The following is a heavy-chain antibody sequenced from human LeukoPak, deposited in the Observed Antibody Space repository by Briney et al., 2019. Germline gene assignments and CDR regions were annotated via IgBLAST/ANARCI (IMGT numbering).Heavy chain of an antibody. Sequence: GGSLRLSCAASGFTFSNAWMSWVRQAPGKGLEWVGRIKSKTDGGTTDYAARVKGRFTISRDDSKNTLYLQMNSLKTEDTAVYYCTTDPSYYYDSSGYYYFDYWGQGTLVTVSS. CDR3: TTDPSYYYDSSGYYYFDY. D-gene: IGHD3-22*01. V-gene: IGHV3-15*01. CDR1: GFTFSNAW. CDR2: IKSKTDGGTT. J-gene: IGHJ4*02.